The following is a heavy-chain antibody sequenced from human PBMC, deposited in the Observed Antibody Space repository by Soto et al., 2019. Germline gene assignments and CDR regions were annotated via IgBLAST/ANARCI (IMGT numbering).Heavy chain of an antibody. V-gene: IGHV3-23*01. Sequence: PGGSLRLFPGAAGFTFSSCALSWVRQAPGKGLEWLSGMSHAGGSIYYADSVKGRVSVSRDNSKNILFLQMNTLRAGDTAVYYCAKGPAVGHYDFWIGYYLDSCGQRPLFTVP. CDR2: MSHAGGSI. CDR3: AKGPAVGHYDFWIGYYLDS. J-gene: IGHJ4*02. CDR1: GFTFSSCA. D-gene: IGHD3-3*01.